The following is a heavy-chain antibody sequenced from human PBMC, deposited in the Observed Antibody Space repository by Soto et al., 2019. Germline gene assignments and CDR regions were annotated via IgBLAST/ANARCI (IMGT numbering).Heavy chain of an antibody. CDR3: ASNGGWGGMDV. Sequence: EVQLVESGGVLVQPGGSLRISCAASGFTFSSNDMHWVRQATVKGLEWVSGIGTIGDPYYSGSVKGRFTISRENAKNSLYLEMYNLKAGDTAVYYCASNGGWGGMDVWGQGTTVTVSS. CDR1: GFTFSSND. D-gene: IGHD2-8*01. J-gene: IGHJ6*02. V-gene: IGHV3-13*05. CDR2: IGTIGDP.